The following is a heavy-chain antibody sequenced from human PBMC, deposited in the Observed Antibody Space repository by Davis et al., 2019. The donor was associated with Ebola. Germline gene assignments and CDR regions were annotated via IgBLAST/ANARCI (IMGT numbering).Heavy chain of an antibody. CDR1: GGSISSGGYS. Sequence: LRLSCAVSGGSISSGGYSWSWIRQPPGKGLEWIGYIYHSGSTYYNPSLKSRVTISVDTSKNQFSLKLSSVTAADTAVYYCARPGYEDYTPVVYWGQGTLVTVSS. D-gene: IGHD4-11*01. CDR2: IYHSGST. V-gene: IGHV4-30-2*01. CDR3: ARPGYEDYTPVVY. J-gene: IGHJ4*02.